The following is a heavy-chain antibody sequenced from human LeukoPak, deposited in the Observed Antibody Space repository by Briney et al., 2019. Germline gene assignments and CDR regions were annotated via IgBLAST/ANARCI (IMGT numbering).Heavy chain of an antibody. CDR1: GFTLSSYW. CDR3: IGSGGWPGY. Sequence: PGGSLRLSCAASGFTLSSYWMHGVRQAPGKGLVWVSRIASDGSTVYADSVKGRFTISRDNAKDTVYLQMNSLRVEDTAVYYCIGSGGWPGYWGQGTLVTVSS. V-gene: IGHV3-74*01. J-gene: IGHJ4*02. D-gene: IGHD1-26*01. CDR2: IASDGST.